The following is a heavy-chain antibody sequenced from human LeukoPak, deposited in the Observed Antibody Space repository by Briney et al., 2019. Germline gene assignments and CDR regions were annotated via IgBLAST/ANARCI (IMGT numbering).Heavy chain of an antibody. Sequence: SVKVSCKASGGTFSSYAISWVRQAPGQGLEWMGGIIPIFGTANYAQKFQGRVTITADESTSTAYMELSSLRSEDTAVYYCARELSGVRGVITNWFDPWGQGTLVTVSS. CDR3: ARELSGVRGVITNWFDP. CDR2: IIPIFGTA. J-gene: IGHJ5*02. D-gene: IGHD3-10*01. V-gene: IGHV1-69*13. CDR1: GGTFSSYA.